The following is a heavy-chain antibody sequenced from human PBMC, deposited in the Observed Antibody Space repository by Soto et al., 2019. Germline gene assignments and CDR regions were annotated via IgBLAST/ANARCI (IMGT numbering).Heavy chain of an antibody. D-gene: IGHD6-13*01. J-gene: IGHJ4*02. Sequence: GASVKVSCKASGYTFTGYYMHWVRQAPGQGLEWMGWINPNSGGINYAQKFQGWVTMTRDTSISTAYMELSRLRSDDTAVYYCARTPGYSSSWYFDYWGQGTLVTVSS. CDR1: GYTFTGYY. V-gene: IGHV1-2*04. CDR3: ARTPGYSSSWYFDY. CDR2: INPNSGGI.